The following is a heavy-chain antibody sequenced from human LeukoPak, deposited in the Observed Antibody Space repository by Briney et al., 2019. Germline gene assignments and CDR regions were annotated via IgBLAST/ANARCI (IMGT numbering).Heavy chain of an antibody. J-gene: IGHJ4*02. CDR1: GGSFSGYY. CDR3: ARLEGGSRTNPDY. V-gene: IGHV4-34*01. CDR2: INHSGST. D-gene: IGHD1/OR15-1a*01. Sequence: SETLSLTCAVYGGSFSGYYWSWIRQPPGKGLEWIGEINHSGSTNYNPSLKSRVTISVDTSKNQFSLKLSSVTAADTAVYYCARLEGGSRTNPDYWGQGTLVTVSS.